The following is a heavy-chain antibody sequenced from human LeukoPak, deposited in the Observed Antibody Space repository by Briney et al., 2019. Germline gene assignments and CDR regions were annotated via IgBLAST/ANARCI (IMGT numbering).Heavy chain of an antibody. D-gene: IGHD3-22*01. CDR3: ARGDSRYYYYMDV. Sequence: GGSLRLSCAASGFTFDDYGMSWVRRAPGKGLEWVSGINWNGGSTGYADSVKGRFTISRDNAKNSLYLQMNSLRAEDTALYYYARGDSRYYYYMDVWGKGTTVTVSS. V-gene: IGHV3-20*04. J-gene: IGHJ6*03. CDR2: INWNGGST. CDR1: GFTFDDYG.